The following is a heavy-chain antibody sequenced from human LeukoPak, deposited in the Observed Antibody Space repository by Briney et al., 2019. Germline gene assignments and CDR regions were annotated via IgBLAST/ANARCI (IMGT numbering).Heavy chain of an antibody. V-gene: IGHV6-1*01. J-gene: IGHJ6*02. CDR2: TYYGSKWYN. D-gene: IGHD2-15*01. Sequence: SQALSLTCAISGDRVSTNNAAWSWIRQSPSRGLEWLGRTYYGSKWYNYYAGSVKSRIIFNPDTSKNQFSLHLNSVTPEDTAVYYCAREKVVLAATHYYGMDVWGQGTTVTVSS. CDR1: GDRVSTNNAA. CDR3: AREKVVLAATHYYGMDV.